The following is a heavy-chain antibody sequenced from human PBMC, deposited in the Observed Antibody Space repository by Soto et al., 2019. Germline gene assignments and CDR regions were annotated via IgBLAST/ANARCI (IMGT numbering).Heavy chain of an antibody. Sequence: QVQLVQSGAEVKKPGSSVKVSCKASGGTFSSYTISWVRQAPGQGLEWMGRSIPILGIANYAQKFQGRVTITADNATSTAYMELSSVSSEDPAVYYCASFGDSDAFDIWGQGTMVTVSS. J-gene: IGHJ3*02. CDR1: GGTFSSYT. CDR2: SIPILGIA. CDR3: ASFGDSDAFDI. V-gene: IGHV1-69*02. D-gene: IGHD4-17*01.